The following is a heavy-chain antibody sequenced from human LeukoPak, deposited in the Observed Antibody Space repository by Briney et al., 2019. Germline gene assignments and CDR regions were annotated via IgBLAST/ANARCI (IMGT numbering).Heavy chain of an antibody. CDR3: ASLLYGSGSYRFDY. Sequence: ASVKVSCKASGGTFSSYAISWVRQAPGQGLEWMGGIIPIFGTANYAQKFQGRVTITADESTSTAYMGLSSLRSEDTAVYYCASLLYGSGSYRFDYWGQGTLVTVSS. D-gene: IGHD3-10*01. J-gene: IGHJ4*02. V-gene: IGHV1-69*13. CDR2: IIPIFGTA. CDR1: GGTFSSYA.